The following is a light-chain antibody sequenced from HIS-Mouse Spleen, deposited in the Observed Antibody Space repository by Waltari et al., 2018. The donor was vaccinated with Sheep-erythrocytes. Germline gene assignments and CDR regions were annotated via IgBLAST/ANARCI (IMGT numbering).Light chain of an antibody. CDR1: QGIRND. CDR2: AAS. CDR3: LQDYNYPYT. V-gene: IGKV1-6*01. Sequence: AIQMTQSPSSLSASVGDRVTITCRASQGIRNDLGWYQQKPGKAPKLVIYAASSLQSGVPSRFSGSGSGTDLTLTISSLQPEDFATYDCLQDYNYPYTFGQGTKLEIK. J-gene: IGKJ2*01.